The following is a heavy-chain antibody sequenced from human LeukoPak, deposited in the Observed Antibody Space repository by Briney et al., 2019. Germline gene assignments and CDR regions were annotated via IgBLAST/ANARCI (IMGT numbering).Heavy chain of an antibody. CDR2: ISFDGGNK. V-gene: IGHV3-30*03. J-gene: IGHJ4*02. D-gene: IGHD6-6*01. Sequence: GGSLRLSCAASGFTFSSHGMHWVRQAPGKGLEWVAVISFDGGNKYYADSVKGRFTISRDNSKNTLYLQLNSLRAEDTAVYYCASTRSSDFDYWGQGTLVTVSS. CDR3: ASTRSSDFDY. CDR1: GFTFSSHG.